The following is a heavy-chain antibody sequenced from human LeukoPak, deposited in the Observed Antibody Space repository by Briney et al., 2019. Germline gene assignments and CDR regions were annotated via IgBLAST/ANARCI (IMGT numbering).Heavy chain of an antibody. Sequence: GGSLRLSCAASGFTFSSYSMNWVRQAPGKGLEWVSSISSSSSYIYYADSVKGRFTISRDNAKNSLYLQMNSLRAEGTAVYYCARASDYYYGSGETLFGYGMDVWGQGTTVTVSS. CDR1: GFTFSSYS. CDR2: ISSSSSYI. D-gene: IGHD3-10*01. J-gene: IGHJ6*02. V-gene: IGHV3-21*01. CDR3: ARASDYYYGSGETLFGYGMDV.